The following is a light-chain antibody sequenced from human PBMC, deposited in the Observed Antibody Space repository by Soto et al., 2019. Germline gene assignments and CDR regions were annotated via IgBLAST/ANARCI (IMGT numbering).Light chain of an antibody. CDR2: DDF. CDR3: QVWTSSGDLL. Sequence: SYELTQPPSVPVAPGQTAKITCGGSDIGRRSVHWYQQKPGQAPILVAYDDFDRPLGIPDRISGSKSGNTATLTITRVEAGDEADYYCQVWTSSGDLLFGGGTKLTVL. CDR1: DIGRRS. V-gene: IGLV3-21*02. J-gene: IGLJ3*02.